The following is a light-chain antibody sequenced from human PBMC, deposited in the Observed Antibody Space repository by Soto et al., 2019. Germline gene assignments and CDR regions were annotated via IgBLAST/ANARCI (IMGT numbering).Light chain of an antibody. Sequence: QSALTQPASVSGSPGQSITISCTGTSNDVGGYNHVSWYQQHPGKAPKLVIYDVTNRPSGVSDRFSGSKSGNTASLTISGLQAEDEADYYCTSYTSIFTYVFGTGTMVTVL. CDR3: TSYTSIFTYV. V-gene: IGLV2-14*01. J-gene: IGLJ1*01. CDR2: DVT. CDR1: SNDVGGYNH.